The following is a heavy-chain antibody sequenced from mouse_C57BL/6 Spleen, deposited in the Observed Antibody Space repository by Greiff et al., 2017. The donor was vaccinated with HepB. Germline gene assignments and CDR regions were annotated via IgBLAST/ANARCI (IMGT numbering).Heavy chain of an antibody. Sequence: LEESGAELARPGASVKLSCKASGYTFTSYGISWVKQRTGQGLEWIGEIYPRSGNTYYNEKFKGKATLTADKSSSTAYMELRSLTSEDSAVYFCARRLNWENDYWGQGTTLTVSS. J-gene: IGHJ2*01. V-gene: IGHV1-81*01. CDR3: ARRLNWENDY. CDR2: IYPRSGNT. D-gene: IGHD4-1*01. CDR1: GYTFTSYG.